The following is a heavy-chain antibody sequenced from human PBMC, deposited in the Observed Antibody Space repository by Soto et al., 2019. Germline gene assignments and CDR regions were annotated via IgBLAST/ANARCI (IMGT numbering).Heavy chain of an antibody. CDR1: GFTFSSYA. Sequence: QVQLVESGGGVVQPGRSLRLSCAASGFTFSSYAMHWVRQAPGKGLEWVAVISYDGSNKYYADSVKGRFTISRDNSKNTLYLKMNSLRAEETAVYYCARGDCSGGSCHSYWYFDLWGRGTLVTVSS. J-gene: IGHJ2*01. V-gene: IGHV3-30-3*01. CDR3: ARGDCSGGSCHSYWYFDL. CDR2: ISYDGSNK. D-gene: IGHD2-15*01.